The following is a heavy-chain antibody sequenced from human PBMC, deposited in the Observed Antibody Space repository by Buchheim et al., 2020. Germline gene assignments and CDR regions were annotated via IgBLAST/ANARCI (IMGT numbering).Heavy chain of an antibody. CDR3: ARGSHVLRFLEWLPYYYYYGMDV. D-gene: IGHD3-3*01. J-gene: IGHJ6*02. CDR1: GGSFSGYY. V-gene: IGHV4-34*01. Sequence: QVQLQQWGAGLLKPSETLSLTCAVYGGSFSGYYWSWIRQPPGKGLEWIGEINHSGSTNYNPSLKSRVTISVDTSTNQISLKLSSVTAADTAVYYCARGSHVLRFLEWLPYYYYYGMDVWGQGTT. CDR2: INHSGST.